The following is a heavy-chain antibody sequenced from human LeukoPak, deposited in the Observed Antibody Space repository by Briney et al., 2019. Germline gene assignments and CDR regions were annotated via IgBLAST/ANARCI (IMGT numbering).Heavy chain of an antibody. CDR2: ISSSSSTI. V-gene: IGHV3-48*04. CDR3: AREGGWNDFDY. Sequence: PGGSLRLSCAASGFTFSSYSMNWVRQAPGKGLEWVSYISSSSSTIYYADSVKGRFTISRDNARNSLYLQMNSLRADDTAIYYCAREGGWNDFDYWGQGTLVTVSS. D-gene: IGHD1-1*01. J-gene: IGHJ4*02. CDR1: GFTFSSYS.